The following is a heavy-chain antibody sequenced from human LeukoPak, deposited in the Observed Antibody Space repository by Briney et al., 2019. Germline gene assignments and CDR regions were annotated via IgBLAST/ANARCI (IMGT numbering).Heavy chain of an antibody. V-gene: IGHV4-34*01. D-gene: IGHD3-22*01. J-gene: IGHJ5*02. CDR2: INPSGIT. Sequence: KPSETLSLTCGVYGESFSDYYYNWIRQPLGKGLEWIGEINPSGITNYNPSLKSRITVSVDTSKNQFSLKLSSVTAADTAVYYCARGGLQDYYDSSPNWFDPWGQGTLVTVSS. CDR3: ARGGLQDYYDSSPNWFDP. CDR1: GESFSDYY.